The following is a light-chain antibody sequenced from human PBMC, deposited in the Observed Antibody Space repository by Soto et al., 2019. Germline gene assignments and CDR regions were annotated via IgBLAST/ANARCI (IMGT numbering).Light chain of an antibody. CDR2: EGS. Sequence: QSALTQPASVSGSPGQSITLSCTGTSSNVGSYDLVSWYQQHPGKAPKLIIYEGSKRPSGVSNRFSGSKSGNTASLTISGLQAEDEADYYCSSYAGTSTFMFGGGTKLTVL. J-gene: IGLJ3*02. CDR1: SSNVGSYDL. CDR3: SSYAGTSTFM. V-gene: IGLV2-23*03.